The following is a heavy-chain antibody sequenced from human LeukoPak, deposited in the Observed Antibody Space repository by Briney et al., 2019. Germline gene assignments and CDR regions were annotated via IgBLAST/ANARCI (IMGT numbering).Heavy chain of an antibody. Sequence: GGSLRLSCAASGFTVSSNCMSWVRQAPGKGLQWVSIIYTGGSTYYADSVKGRFTISRDNSKNTLYLQMNSLRPEDTAMYYCARDFKTLYYFDDWGQGTLVTVSS. CDR3: ARDFKTLYYFDD. V-gene: IGHV3-53*01. J-gene: IGHJ4*02. CDR1: GFTVSSNC. CDR2: IYTGGST.